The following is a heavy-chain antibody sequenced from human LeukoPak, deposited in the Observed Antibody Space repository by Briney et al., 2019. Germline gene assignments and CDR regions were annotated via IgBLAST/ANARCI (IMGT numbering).Heavy chain of an antibody. V-gene: IGHV4-34*01. CDR1: GGSFSGYY. CDR3: ARGHLRTFVGAAHYYYYGMDV. CDR2: INHSGST. J-gene: IGHJ6*02. Sequence: PSETLSLTCAVYGGSFSGYYWSWIRQPPGKGLEWIGEINHSGSTNYNPSLKSRVTISVDTSKNQFSLKLSSVTAADTAVYYCARGHLRTFVGAAHYYYYGMDVWGQGTTVTVSS. D-gene: IGHD6-6*01.